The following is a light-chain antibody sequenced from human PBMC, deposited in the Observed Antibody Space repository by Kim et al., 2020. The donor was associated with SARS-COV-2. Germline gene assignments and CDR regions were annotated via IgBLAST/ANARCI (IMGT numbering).Light chain of an antibody. V-gene: IGKV3-15*01. CDR1: QSISSN. Sequence: EIVMTQSLGTLSVSPGERATLSCRASQSISSNLAWFQQKPGQPPRVLIYGASTRATGIPARFSGSGSGTEFTLTISSLQSEDFAVYYCQQYYNWPPWTFGQGTKLEIK. J-gene: IGKJ2*01. CDR3: QQYYNWPPWT. CDR2: GAS.